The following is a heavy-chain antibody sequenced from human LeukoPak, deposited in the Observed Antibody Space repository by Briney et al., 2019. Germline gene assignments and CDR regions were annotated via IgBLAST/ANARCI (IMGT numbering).Heavy chain of an antibody. CDR2: ISAYNGNT. J-gene: IGHJ3*02. V-gene: IGHV1-18*01. Sequence: ASVKVSCKASGYTFTSYGISWVRQAPGQGLEWMGWISAYNGNTNYAQKFQGRVTMTTDTSTSTAYMELRSLRSDDTAVYYCARPANLYYASDAFDIWGQGTMVTVSS. CDR1: GYTFTSYG. D-gene: IGHD3-16*01. CDR3: ARPANLYYASDAFDI.